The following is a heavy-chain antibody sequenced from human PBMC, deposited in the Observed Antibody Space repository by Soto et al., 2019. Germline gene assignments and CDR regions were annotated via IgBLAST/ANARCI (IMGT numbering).Heavy chain of an antibody. CDR2: IYSSGST. CDR1: GGSIISASYS. V-gene: IGHV4-31*11. CDR3: AREDAARIERWFDA. J-gene: IGHJ5*02. Sequence: QVQLQASCPRLVKPSLTLSLSCAVSGGSIISASYSWNLIRQSPGRGLEWIGHIYSSGSTYYNPSLKSRVSISVDTSNNQFSLKLTSVTAADTAVYFCAREDAARIERWFDAWGQGLLVTVSS. D-gene: IGHD6-6*01.